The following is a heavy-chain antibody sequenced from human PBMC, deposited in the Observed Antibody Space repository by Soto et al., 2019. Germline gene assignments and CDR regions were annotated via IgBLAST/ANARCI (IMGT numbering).Heavy chain of an antibody. Sequence: EVQLVETGGGLVQPGGSLKLSCAASGFTFSGSGMHWVRQAAGKGLEWVGRIRSKANSYATAYAASVKGRFTISRDDSKNTAYLQMNSLKTEDTAVYYCTSSSRSDYYYMDVWGKGTTVTVSS. CDR2: IRSKANSYAT. J-gene: IGHJ6*03. CDR3: TSSSRSDYYYMDV. V-gene: IGHV3-73*01. D-gene: IGHD6-19*01. CDR1: GFTFSGSG.